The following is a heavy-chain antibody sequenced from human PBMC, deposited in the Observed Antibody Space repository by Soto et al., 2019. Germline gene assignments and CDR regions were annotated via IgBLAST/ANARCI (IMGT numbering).Heavy chain of an antibody. Sequence: SETLSLTCGVSGGSVISSSWWTWLRQSPGKGLEWIGEIYHAGSPNYNPSFQSRVIISLDKSKNNFSLRLTSVTAADAAIYYCARGSSFRGDFDIWGQGTTVT. CDR2: IYHAGSP. V-gene: IGHV4-4*02. D-gene: IGHD2-21*01. CDR1: GGSVISSSW. J-gene: IGHJ3*02. CDR3: ARGSSFRGDFDI.